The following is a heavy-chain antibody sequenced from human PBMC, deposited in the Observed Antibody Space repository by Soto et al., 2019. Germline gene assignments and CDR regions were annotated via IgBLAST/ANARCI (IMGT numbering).Heavy chain of an antibody. CDR3: ARKVVAATRNYYYGMDV. V-gene: IGHV4-61*01. J-gene: IGHJ6*02. Sequence: SETLSLTCTVSGGSVSSGSYYWSWIRQPPGKGLEWIGYIYYSGSTNYNPSLKSRVTISVDTSKNQFSLKLSSVTAADTAVYYCARKVVAATRNYYYGMDVWGQGTTVTVS. CDR1: GGSVSSGSYY. D-gene: IGHD2-15*01. CDR2: IYYSGST.